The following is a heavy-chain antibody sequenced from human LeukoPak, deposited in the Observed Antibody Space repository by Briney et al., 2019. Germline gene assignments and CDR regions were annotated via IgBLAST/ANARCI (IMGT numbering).Heavy chain of an antibody. J-gene: IGHJ3*02. Sequence: PSETLSLTCTVSGGSISNSYWSWIRQPAGKGLEWIGRIHTSGSINYNPSLKSRVTMSVDTSKNQFSLKLSSVTAADTAVYYCARGICSSTSCYTPGAFDIWGQGTMVTVSS. CDR1: GGSISNSY. V-gene: IGHV4-4*07. CDR2: IHTSGSI. D-gene: IGHD2-2*02. CDR3: ARGICSSTSCYTPGAFDI.